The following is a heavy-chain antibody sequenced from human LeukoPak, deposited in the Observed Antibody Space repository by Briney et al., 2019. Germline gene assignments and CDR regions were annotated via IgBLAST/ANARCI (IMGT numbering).Heavy chain of an antibody. D-gene: IGHD1-26*01. CDR1: GFTFSDYY. CDR3: ARAPKFRLVGVPKGPFDP. CDR2: ISHSGSTI. Sequence: GGSLRLSCAASGFTFSDYYMSWIRQAPGKGLEWVSYISHSGSTIYYADSVKGRFTVSRDNAKYSLYLQTNSLRAEDTAVYYCARAPKFRLVGVPKGPFDPWGQGTLVTVSS. V-gene: IGHV3-11*01. J-gene: IGHJ5*02.